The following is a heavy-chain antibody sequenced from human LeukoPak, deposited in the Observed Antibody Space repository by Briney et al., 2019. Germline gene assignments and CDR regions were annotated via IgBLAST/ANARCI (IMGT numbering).Heavy chain of an antibody. V-gene: IGHV4-39*01. D-gene: IGHD3-22*01. CDR1: GGPINNRNYY. J-gene: IGHJ4*02. CDR2: IYYSGTT. Sequence: SETLSLTCTVSGGPINNRNYYWGWVRQPPGKGLEWIGSIYYSGTTYFNPSLKSRVTMSVDTSKNQFSLRLSSVTAADTAVYYCTRHPPYYYDSSGYYLNYWGQGTLVTVSS. CDR3: TRHPPYYYDSSGYYLNY.